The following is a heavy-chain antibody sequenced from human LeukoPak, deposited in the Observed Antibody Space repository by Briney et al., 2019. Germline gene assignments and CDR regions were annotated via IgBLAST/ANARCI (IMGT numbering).Heavy chain of an antibody. D-gene: IGHD2-2*02. CDR3: ARAQRPYCSSTSCYKPYYYYMDV. CDR1: GGSISSYY. V-gene: IGHV4-4*07. Sequence: PSETLSLTXTVSGGSISSYYWSWIRQPAGKGLEWVGRIYTSGRTNYNPSLKSRVPMSVDTSKNQFSLKLSSVTAADTAVYYCARAQRPYCSSTSCYKPYYYYMDVWGKGTTVTVSS. CDR2: IYTSGRT. J-gene: IGHJ6*03.